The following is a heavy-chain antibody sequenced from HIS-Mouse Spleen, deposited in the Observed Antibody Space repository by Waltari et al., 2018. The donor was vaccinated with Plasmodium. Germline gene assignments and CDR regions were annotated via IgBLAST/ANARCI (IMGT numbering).Heavy chain of an antibody. CDR1: GYTFTGYY. CDR3: ARVLGYKAAAGTFVEYFQH. J-gene: IGHJ1*01. D-gene: IGHD6-13*01. Sequence: QVQLVQSGAEVKKPGASVKVSCKASGYTFTGYYMHWVRQAPGQGLEWMGWSNPNRGGTNYAQKFQGRVTMTMDTSISTAYMELSRLRSDDTAVYYCARVLGYKAAAGTFVEYFQHWGQGTLVTVSS. V-gene: IGHV1-2*02. CDR2: SNPNRGGT.